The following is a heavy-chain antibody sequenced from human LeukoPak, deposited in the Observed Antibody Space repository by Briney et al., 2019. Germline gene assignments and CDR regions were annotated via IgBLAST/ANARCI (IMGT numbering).Heavy chain of an antibody. CDR2: IIPIFGTA. CDR3: ARSDYGRNDALDI. Sequence: ASVKVSCKASGGTFSSYAISWVRQAPGQGLEWMGGIIPIFGTANYAQKFQGRVTITADESTSTAYMELSSLRSEDTAVYYCARSDYGRNDALDIWGQGTMVTVSS. D-gene: IGHD4-17*01. J-gene: IGHJ3*02. V-gene: IGHV1-69*13. CDR1: GGTFSSYA.